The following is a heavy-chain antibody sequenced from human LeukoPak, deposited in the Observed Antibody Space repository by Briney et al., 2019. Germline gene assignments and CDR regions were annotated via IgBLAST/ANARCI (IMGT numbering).Heavy chain of an antibody. CDR3: AKDQGRVSPVPGVMCDY. J-gene: IGHJ4*02. D-gene: IGHD2-2*01. CDR1: GFTFSSYG. V-gene: IGHV3-30*02. Sequence: GGSLRLSCAASGFTFSSYGMNWVRQAPGKGLEWVASIRDDGSNKYYADSVKGRFTISRDNSKNTLYLQMNSLRAEDTAVYYCAKDQGRVSPVPGVMCDYWGQGTLVTVSS. CDR2: IRDDGSNK.